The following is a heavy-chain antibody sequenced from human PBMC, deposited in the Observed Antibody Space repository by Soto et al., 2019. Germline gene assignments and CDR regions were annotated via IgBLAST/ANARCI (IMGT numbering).Heavy chain of an antibody. J-gene: IGHJ4*02. V-gene: IGHV3-11*06. CDR2: ISSSISYT. CDR3: EREGNWRPFDY. CDR1: GFTFSDYY. D-gene: IGHD1-1*01. Sequence: PGGSLRLSCAASGFTFSDYYMSWIRQAPGKGLEWVSYISSSISYTNYADSVKGRFTISRDNAKNSLYLQMNSLRAEDTAVYYCEREGNWRPFDYSGQGTLVTVSS.